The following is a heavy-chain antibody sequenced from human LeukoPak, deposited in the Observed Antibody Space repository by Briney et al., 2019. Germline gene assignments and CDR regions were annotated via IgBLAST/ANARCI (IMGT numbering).Heavy chain of an antibody. D-gene: IGHD3-22*01. CDR2: IIPIFGTA. Sequence: SVKVSCKASGGTFSSYAISWVRLAPGQGLEWMGGIIPIFGTANYAQKFQGRVTITADESTSIAYMELSSLRSEDTAVYYCARDRPAQSYYDSSGYYSFYYWGQGTLVTVS. V-gene: IGHV1-69*01. J-gene: IGHJ4*02. CDR1: GGTFSSYA. CDR3: ARDRPAQSYYDSSGYYSFYY.